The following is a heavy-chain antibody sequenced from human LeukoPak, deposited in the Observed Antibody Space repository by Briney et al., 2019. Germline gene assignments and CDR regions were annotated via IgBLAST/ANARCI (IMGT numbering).Heavy chain of an antibody. CDR1: GFTFTSSA. CDR3: AAEDSSSSSFSY. V-gene: IGHV1-58*02. Sequence: SVKVSCTASGFTFTSSAMQWVRQARGQRLEWIGWIVVGSGNTNYAQKFQERVTITRDMSTSTAYMELSSLRSEDTAVYYCAAEDSSSSSFSYWGQGTLVTVSS. D-gene: IGHD6-6*01. J-gene: IGHJ4*02. CDR2: IVVGSGNT.